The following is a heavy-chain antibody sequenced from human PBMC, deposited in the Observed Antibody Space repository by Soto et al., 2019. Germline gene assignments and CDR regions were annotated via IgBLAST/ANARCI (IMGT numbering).Heavy chain of an antibody. D-gene: IGHD5-12*01. Sequence: QVQLVESGGGVVQPGRSLRLSCAAFGFTFSSYGMHWVRQAPGKGLEWVAVIWYDGSNKYYADSVKGRFTISRDNSKNTLYLQMNSRRAEDTAVYYCGRDLAGVDTVAIGWFDPWGQGTLVTVSS. V-gene: IGHV3-33*01. J-gene: IGHJ5*02. CDR3: GRDLAGVDTVAIGWFDP. CDR1: GFTFSSYG. CDR2: IWYDGSNK.